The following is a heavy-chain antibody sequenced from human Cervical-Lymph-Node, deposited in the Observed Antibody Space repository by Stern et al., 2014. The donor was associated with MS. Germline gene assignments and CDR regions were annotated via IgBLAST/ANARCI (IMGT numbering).Heavy chain of an antibody. J-gene: IGHJ6*02. CDR3: ASPLTATSVPFGYYGMDV. D-gene: IGHD4-17*01. CDR2: TVPLFGKT. V-gene: IGHV1-69*01. CDR1: GGTFSNYA. Sequence: QLVQSGAEVKKPGSSVKVSCKASGGTFSNYATSWVRQAPGQGLEWMGGTVPLFGKTNYAQKFQGRVTITADESTSTAYMDLSSLRSEDTAVYYCASPLTATSVPFGYYGMDVWGQGTTVTVS.